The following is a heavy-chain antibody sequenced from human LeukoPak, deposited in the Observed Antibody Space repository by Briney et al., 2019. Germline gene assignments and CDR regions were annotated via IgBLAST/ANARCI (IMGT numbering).Heavy chain of an antibody. Sequence: GASVKVSCKASGYTFTSYGISWVRQAPGQGLEWMGWISAYNGNTNYAQKLQGRVTMTTDTSTSTVYMELSSLRSEDTAVYYCARDDSIAVAGTGTFDYWGQGTLVTVSS. J-gene: IGHJ4*02. CDR1: GYTFTSYG. CDR3: ARDDSIAVAGTGTFDY. CDR2: ISAYNGNT. V-gene: IGHV1-18*01. D-gene: IGHD6-19*01.